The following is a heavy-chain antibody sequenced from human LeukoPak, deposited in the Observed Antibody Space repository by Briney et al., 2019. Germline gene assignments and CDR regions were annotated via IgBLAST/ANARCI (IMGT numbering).Heavy chain of an antibody. CDR2: ISSSSTYK. CDR3: ARENHGSFDY. D-gene: IGHD1-14*01. Sequence: PAGSLTFSCAASGFSFSTYYVNWVRQAPGKGLEWVSCISSSSTYKYYAGPVRGRFAISRDNAKNSLYLQVNSLRAEDTAVYYCARENHGSFDYWGNGSMVSVSS. J-gene: IGHJ4*03. CDR1: GFSFSTYY. V-gene: IGHV3-21*01.